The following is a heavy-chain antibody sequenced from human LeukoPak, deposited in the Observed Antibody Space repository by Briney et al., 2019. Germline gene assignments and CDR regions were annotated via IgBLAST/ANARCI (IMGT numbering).Heavy chain of an antibody. J-gene: IGHJ4*02. V-gene: IGHV4-38-2*02. Sequence: PSETLSLTCTVSGYSISSGYYWGWIRQPPGKGLEWIGSIYHSGSTYYNPSLKSRVTISVDTSKNQFSLKLSSVTAADTAVYYCARPLDYWGQGTLVTVSS. CDR3: ARPLDY. CDR1: GYSISSGYY. CDR2: IYHSGST.